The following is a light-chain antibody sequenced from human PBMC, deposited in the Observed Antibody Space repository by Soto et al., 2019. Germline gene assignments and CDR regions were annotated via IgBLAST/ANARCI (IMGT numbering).Light chain of an antibody. CDR3: AAWDDTLKRYV. Sequence: QSVLTQPPSASETPGQTVSISCSGSNSNIASNTVNWYQHLPGTAPKLLIYYNNQRPSGVPDRFSGSKSSTSASLAISGPQSEDESDYYCAAWDDTLKRYVFGTGTKVTVL. CDR1: NSNIASNT. J-gene: IGLJ1*01. CDR2: YNN. V-gene: IGLV1-44*01.